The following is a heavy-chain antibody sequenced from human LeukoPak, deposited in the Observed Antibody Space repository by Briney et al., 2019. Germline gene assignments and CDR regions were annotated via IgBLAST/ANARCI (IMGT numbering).Heavy chain of an antibody. CDR3: ASEQVDSSSLDY. CDR2: IYSGGST. CDR1: GFTVSSNY. Sequence: PGGSLRLSCAASGFTVSSNYRSWVRQAPGKGLEWVSVIYSGGSTYYADSVKGRFTISRDNSKNTLYLQMNSLRAEDTAVYYCASEQVDSSSLDYWGQGTLVTVSS. D-gene: IGHD6-13*01. V-gene: IGHV3-53*01. J-gene: IGHJ4*02.